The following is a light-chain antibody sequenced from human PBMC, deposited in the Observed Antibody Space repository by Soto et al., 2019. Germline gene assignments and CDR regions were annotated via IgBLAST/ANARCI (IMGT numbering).Light chain of an antibody. CDR3: QQYKDWRT. V-gene: IGKV3-15*01. CDR1: QTIDNK. CDR2: GAS. Sequence: IVLTQSPATLSVSPGERATLSCRASQTIDNKLAWYQQIPGHAPRLLIYGASIRATGIPARFSGSASATEFTLTISGLQAEDFRVYYCQQYKDWRTFGQGTNVDIK. J-gene: IGKJ1*01.